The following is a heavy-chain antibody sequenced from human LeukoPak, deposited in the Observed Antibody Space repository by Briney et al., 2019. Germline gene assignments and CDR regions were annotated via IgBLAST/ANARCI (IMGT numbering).Heavy chain of an antibody. CDR2: ISGSGSDI. J-gene: IGHJ4*02. CDR1: GFTVNDYY. CDR3: TRDPRLLDY. Sequence: GGSLRLSCAASGFTVNDYYMTWIRQAPGKGLEWVSYISGSGSDISYADSVKGRFTISRDNAKNSLYLQMNSLRVEDTAVYYCTRDPRLLDYWGQGTLVTVSS. V-gene: IGHV3-11*04.